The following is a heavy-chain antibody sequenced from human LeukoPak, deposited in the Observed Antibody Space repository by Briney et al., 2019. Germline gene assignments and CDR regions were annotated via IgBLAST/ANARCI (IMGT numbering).Heavy chain of an antibody. J-gene: IGHJ6*02. V-gene: IGHV4-34*01. CDR2: INHSGST. D-gene: IGHD3-3*01. Sequence: PSETLSLTCAVYGGSFSGYYWSWIRQPPGKGLEWIGEINHSGSTNYNPSLKSRVTISVDTSKNQFSLKLSSVTAADTAVYYCARDFEVRNLRDFWSGYHVRNYYYGMDVWGQGTTVTVSS. CDR1: GGSFSGYY. CDR3: ARDFEVRNLRDFWSGYHVRNYYYGMDV.